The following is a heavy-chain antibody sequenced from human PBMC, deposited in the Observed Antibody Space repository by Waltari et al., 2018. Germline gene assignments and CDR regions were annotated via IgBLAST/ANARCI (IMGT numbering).Heavy chain of an antibody. CDR2: ISTSGST. D-gene: IGHD1-26*01. CDR3: TRGRGGGGSSNNWFDP. J-gene: IGHJ5*02. CDR1: GGSISSYY. V-gene: IGHV4-4*07. Sequence: QVQLQESGPGLVKPSETLSLTCTVSGGSISSYYWSWIRQPAGKGLEWIGHISTSGSTNYNPSLKSRVTMSVDTSKNQFSLKLNSVTAADTAIYYCTRGRGGGGSSNNWFDPWGQGTLVIVSS.